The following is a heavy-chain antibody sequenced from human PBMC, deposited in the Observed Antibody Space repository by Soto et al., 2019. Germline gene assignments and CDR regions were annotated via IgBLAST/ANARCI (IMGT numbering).Heavy chain of an antibody. CDR3: ARRWGSAADY. V-gene: IGHV4-59*08. D-gene: IGHD2-15*01. CDR1: GGSISSYY. CDR2: IYYSGST. Sequence: QVQLQESGPGLVKPSETLSLTCTVSGGSISSYYWSWIRQPPGKGLEWIGYIYYSGSTNYNPSLKSRVTISVDTSKNKFSLKLSSVTAADTAVYYCARRWGSAADYWGQGTLVTVSS. J-gene: IGHJ4*02.